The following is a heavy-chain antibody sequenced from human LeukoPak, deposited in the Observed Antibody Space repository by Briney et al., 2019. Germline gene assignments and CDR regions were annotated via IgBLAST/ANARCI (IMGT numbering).Heavy chain of an antibody. Sequence: SETLSLTCTISGGSISTYYWSWIRQPPGKGLEWIGYVYSSGSTDYNPSLKSRVTISLDTSQNQFSLNVTSITIADTAVYYCARLTYSTSWYYFDFWGQGTLVTVSS. V-gene: IGHV4-59*01. CDR2: VYSSGST. CDR3: ARLTYSTSWYYFDF. CDR1: GGSISTYY. D-gene: IGHD6-13*01. J-gene: IGHJ4*02.